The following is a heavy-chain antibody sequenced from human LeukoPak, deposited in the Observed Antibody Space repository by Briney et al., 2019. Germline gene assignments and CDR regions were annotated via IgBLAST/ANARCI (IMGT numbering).Heavy chain of an antibody. D-gene: IGHD5-18*01. CDR1: GFTVSSYS. CDR3: ARSARRGAFDI. J-gene: IGHJ3*02. CDR2: ISSSSSTI. V-gene: IGHV3-21*01. Sequence: PGGSLRLSCAASGFTVSSYSMSWVRQSPGKGLEWVSSISSSSSTIYNADSVKGRFTISRDNAKNSMYLQMNGLRAEDTAVYYCARSARRGAFDIWGQGTMVTVSS.